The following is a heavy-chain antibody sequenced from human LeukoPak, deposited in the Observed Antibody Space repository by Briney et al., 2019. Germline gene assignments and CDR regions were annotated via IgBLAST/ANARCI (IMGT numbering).Heavy chain of an antibody. J-gene: IGHJ5*02. CDR3: VKDRWVDH. Sequence: GGSLRRSCSASGFIFSPYAMHWVRQAPGKGLEYVSSISSEGKTTYYADSVKGRFTISRDNSKNMLYLQMNSLRPEDTAVYYCVKDRWVDHWGQGTLVTVSS. CDR2: ISSEGKTT. CDR1: GFIFSPYA. V-gene: IGHV3-64D*06.